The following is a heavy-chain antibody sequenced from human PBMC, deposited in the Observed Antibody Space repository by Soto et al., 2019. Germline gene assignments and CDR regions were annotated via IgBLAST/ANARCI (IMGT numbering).Heavy chain of an antibody. Sequence: ASVKVSCKASGYTFTSYGISWVRQAPGQGLEWMGWISAYNGNTNYAQKLQGRVTMTTDTSTSTAYMELRSLRSDDTAVYYCARDRRITIFGVVIIYYDYGMDVWGQGTTVTVSS. CDR1: GYTFTSYG. D-gene: IGHD3-3*01. CDR2: ISAYNGNT. CDR3: ARDRRITIFGVVIIYYDYGMDV. V-gene: IGHV1-18*01. J-gene: IGHJ6*02.